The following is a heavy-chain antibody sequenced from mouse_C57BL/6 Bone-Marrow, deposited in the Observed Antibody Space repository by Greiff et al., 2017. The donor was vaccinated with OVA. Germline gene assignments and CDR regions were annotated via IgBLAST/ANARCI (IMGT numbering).Heavy chain of an antibody. CDR3: ARSLADYYAMDY. D-gene: IGHD6-2*01. CDR1: GYTFTDYN. V-gene: IGHV1-18*01. CDR2: INPNNGGT. J-gene: IGHJ4*01. Sequence: EVQLQQSGPELVKPGASVKIPCKASGYTFTDYNMDWVKQSHGKSLEWIGDINPNNGGTIYNQKFKGKATLTVDKSSSTAYMELRSLTSEDTAVYYCARSLADYYAMDYWGQGTTLTVSS.